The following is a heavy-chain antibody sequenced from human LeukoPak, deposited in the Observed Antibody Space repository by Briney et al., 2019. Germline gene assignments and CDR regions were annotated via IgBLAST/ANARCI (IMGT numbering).Heavy chain of an antibody. D-gene: IGHD1-20*01. CDR3: AREEVTGTTGAFDI. J-gene: IGHJ3*02. CDR2: INHSGST. CDR1: GGSFSGYY. V-gene: IGHV4-34*01. Sequence: SETLSLTCGVYGGSFSGYYWSWIRQPPGKGLEWIGEINHSGSTNYNPSLKSRVTISVDTSKNQFSLKLSSVTAADTAVYYCAREEVTGTTGAFDIWGQGTMVTVSS.